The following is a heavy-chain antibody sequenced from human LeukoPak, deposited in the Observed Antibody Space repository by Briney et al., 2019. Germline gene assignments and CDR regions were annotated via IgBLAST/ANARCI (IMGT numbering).Heavy chain of an antibody. CDR2: ISGSGGST. CDR1: GFTFSSYG. CDR3: AKEGGDSYYFDY. V-gene: IGHV3-23*01. D-gene: IGHD2-21*02. J-gene: IGHJ4*02. Sequence: GSLRLSCAASGFTFSSYGMSWVRQAPGKGLEWVSAISGSGGSTYYADSVKGRFTISRDNSKNTLYLQMNSLRAEDTAVYYCAKEGGDSYYFDYWGQGTLVTVSS.